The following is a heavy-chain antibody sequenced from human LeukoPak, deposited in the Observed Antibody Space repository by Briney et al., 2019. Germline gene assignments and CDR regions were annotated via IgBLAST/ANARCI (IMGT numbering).Heavy chain of an antibody. J-gene: IGHJ4*02. CDR1: GGSISSYY. CDR3: ARHGVLGLFDY. D-gene: IGHD3-10*02. V-gene: IGHV4-59*08. CDR2: IYYSGST. Sequence: SETLSLTCTVPGGSISSYYWSWIRQPPGKGLEWIGYIYYSGSTNYNPSLKSRVTISVDTSKNQFSLKLSSVTAADTAVYYCARHGVLGLFDYWGQGTLVTVSS.